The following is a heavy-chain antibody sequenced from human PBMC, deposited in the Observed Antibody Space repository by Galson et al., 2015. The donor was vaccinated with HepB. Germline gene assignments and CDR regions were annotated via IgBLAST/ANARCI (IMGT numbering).Heavy chain of an antibody. J-gene: IGHJ3*02. CDR3: ARAPYDSSGYCCDAFDI. CDR1: GFTFSSYS. Sequence: SLRLSCAASGFTFSSYSMNWVRQAPGKGLEWVSSISSSSSYIYYADPVEGRFTISRDNAKNSLYLQMNSLRAEDTAVYYCARAPYDSSGYCCDAFDIWGQGTMVTVSS. D-gene: IGHD3-22*01. V-gene: IGHV3-21*01. CDR2: ISSSSSYI.